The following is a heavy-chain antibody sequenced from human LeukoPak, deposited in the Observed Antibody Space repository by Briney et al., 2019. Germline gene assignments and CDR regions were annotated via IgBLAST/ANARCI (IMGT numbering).Heavy chain of an antibody. V-gene: IGHV3-21*01. D-gene: IGHD1-7*01. Sequence: GGSLSFSCLASGFTFGGYSLNWVRKVPGKGLEWVSSISSSSSYIYYADSVKGRFTTSRDNAKNSLYLQMNGLRAEDTAIYYCARSNWNYVSGYFNFWGQGTLVTVSS. CDR2: ISSSSSYI. CDR1: GFTFGGYS. CDR3: ARSNWNYVSGYFNF. J-gene: IGHJ4*02.